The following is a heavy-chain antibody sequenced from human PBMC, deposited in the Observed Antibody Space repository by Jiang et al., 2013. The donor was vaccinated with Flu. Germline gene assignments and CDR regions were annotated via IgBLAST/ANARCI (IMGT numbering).Heavy chain of an antibody. J-gene: IGHJ4*02. Sequence: MHWVRQAPGKGLEWVSLISWDGVTTYYADSVKGRFTISRDNSKNSLFLQMNSLRGEDTALYYCAKGVEVAATYGGNDCWGQGTLVTVSS. V-gene: IGHV3-43D*03. CDR2: ISWDGVTT. CDR3: AKGVEVAATYGGNDC. D-gene: IGHD6-19*01.